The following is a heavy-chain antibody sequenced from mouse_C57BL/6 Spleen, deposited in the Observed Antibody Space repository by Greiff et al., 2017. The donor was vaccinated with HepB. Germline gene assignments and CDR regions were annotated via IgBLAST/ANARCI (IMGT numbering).Heavy chain of an antibody. CDR1: GFTFSSYA. V-gene: IGHV5-4*03. J-gene: IGHJ3*01. CDR2: ISDGGSYT. CDR3: ARAHYYGNYVLAWFAY. D-gene: IGHD2-1*01. Sequence: EVKLVESGGGLVKPGGSLKLSCAASGFTFSSYAMSWVRQTPEKRLEWVATISDGGSYTYYPDNVKGRFTISRDNAKNNLYLQMSHLKSEDTAMYYCARAHYYGNYVLAWFAYWGQGTLVTVSA.